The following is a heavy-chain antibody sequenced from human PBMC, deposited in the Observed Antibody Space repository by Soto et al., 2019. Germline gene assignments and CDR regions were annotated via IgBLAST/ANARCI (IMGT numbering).Heavy chain of an antibody. J-gene: IGHJ4*02. V-gene: IGHV4-4*02. CDR1: GDSFSSSNW. Sequence: QVQLQESGPRLVKPSGTLSLTCGVSGDSFSSSNWWTWIRQPPGKGLEWIGDILQTGHTDLGPSLRSRITISIDTSKKQFSLNLTSVTATDTAVYYCARSPRRVDGKWYFDYWGPGALVTVSS. D-gene: IGHD2-15*01. CDR2: ILQTGHT. CDR3: ARSPRRVDGKWYFDY.